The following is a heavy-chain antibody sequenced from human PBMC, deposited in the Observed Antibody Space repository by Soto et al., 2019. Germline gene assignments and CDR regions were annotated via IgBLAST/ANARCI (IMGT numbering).Heavy chain of an antibody. CDR1: GFSFSDYS. J-gene: IGHJ4*02. V-gene: IGHV3-21*01. Sequence: GGSLRLSCAASGFSFSDYSIKWVRQAPGKGLEWVSSISSSRSFIYYADSVKGRFTISRDNAKNSLYLQMNSLTAEDTAVYYCASNIPFDYWGQGTLVTVSS. CDR3: ASNIPFDY. CDR2: ISSSRSFI.